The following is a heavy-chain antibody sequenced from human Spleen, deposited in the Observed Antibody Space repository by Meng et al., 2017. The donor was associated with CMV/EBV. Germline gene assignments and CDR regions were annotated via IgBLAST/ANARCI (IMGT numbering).Heavy chain of an antibody. CDR3: ARDPYDFWSGNAGYFDY. D-gene: IGHD3-3*01. J-gene: IGHJ4*02. CDR2: ISSSSSYI. CDR1: GFTFSSYS. V-gene: IGHV3-21*01. Sequence: GGSLRLSCAASGFTFSSYSMNWVRQAPGKGLEWVSSISSSSSYIYYGDSVKGRFTISRDNAKNSLYLQMNSLRAEDTAVYYCARDPYDFWSGNAGYFDYWGQGTLVTVSS.